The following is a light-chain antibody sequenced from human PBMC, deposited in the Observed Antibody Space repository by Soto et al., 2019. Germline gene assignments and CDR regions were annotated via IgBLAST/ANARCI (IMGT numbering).Light chain of an antibody. CDR3: CSYVGRSTPGL. J-gene: IGLJ2*01. CDR1: SSDVGGYNS. V-gene: IGLV2-14*03. Sequence: QSALTQPGSVSGSPGQSITISCTGTSSDVGGYNSVSWYQQYPGKAPKLIIYDVGHRPSGVSDRFSGFKSGNTASLTISGLQAEDEADYHCCSYVGRSTPGLFGAGTKLTVL. CDR2: DVG.